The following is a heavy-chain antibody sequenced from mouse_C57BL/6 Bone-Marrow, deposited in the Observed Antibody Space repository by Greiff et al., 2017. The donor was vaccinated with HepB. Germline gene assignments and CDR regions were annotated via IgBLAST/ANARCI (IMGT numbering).Heavy chain of an antibody. Sequence: EVQLPQSGPELVKPGASVKMSCQASGYTFTDYNMHWVKQSHGKSLEWIGYINPNNGGTSYNQKFKGKATLTVNKSSSTAYMELRSLTSEDSAVYYWARRQIYYGYLDYWGQGTTLTVSS. D-gene: IGHD2-1*01. CDR1: GYTFTDYN. J-gene: IGHJ2*01. V-gene: IGHV1-22*01. CDR3: ARRQIYYGYLDY. CDR2: INPNNGGT.